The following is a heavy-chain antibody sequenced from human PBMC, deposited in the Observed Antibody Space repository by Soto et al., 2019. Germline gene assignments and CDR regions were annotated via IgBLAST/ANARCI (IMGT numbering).Heavy chain of an antibody. CDR3: ARHYCSSSATCYYFDH. CDR1: GGSIPDYY. V-gene: IGHV4-59*08. CDR2: ISYIGNT. Sequence: PSETLSLTCTVSGGSIPDYYWSWIRQSPGKGLEWIGVISYIGNTNYNPSLSSRITISVDTSKNQFSLKLSSVTATDTAVFYCARHYCSSSATCYYFDHWGQGILVTVSS. D-gene: IGHD2-2*01. J-gene: IGHJ4*02.